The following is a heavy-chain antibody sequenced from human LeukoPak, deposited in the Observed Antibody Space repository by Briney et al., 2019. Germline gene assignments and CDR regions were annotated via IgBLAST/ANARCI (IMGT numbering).Heavy chain of an antibody. Sequence: SETLSLTCTVSGVSLSSGHYFWAWIRHPPGRRLECIASVPLSGSTYYDPSFTGRVTLSVDTSKNQFSLRLSSVTAADTAVYYCARQTIQTSLGGVPDYFDSWGQGTPVTVSS. V-gene: IGHV4-39*07. CDR1: GVSLSSGHYF. CDR3: ARQTIQTSLGGVPDYFDS. D-gene: IGHD3-16*01. CDR2: VPLSGST. J-gene: IGHJ4*02.